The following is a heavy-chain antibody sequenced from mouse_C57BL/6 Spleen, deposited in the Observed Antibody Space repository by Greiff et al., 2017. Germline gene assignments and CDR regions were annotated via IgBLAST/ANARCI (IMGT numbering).Heavy chain of an antibody. CDR1: GYNFTSYW. CDR2: IDPSDGYT. V-gene: IGHV1-59*01. Sequence: QVQLQQPGAELVRPGTSVKLSCKASGYNFTSYWMHWVKQRPGQGLEWIGVIDPSDGYTNYIQKFKGKATLTVDTSSSTAYMQLSSLTSEDSAVYYCARMDWDYWGHGTTLSVSS. CDR3: ARMDWDY. D-gene: IGHD4-1*01. J-gene: IGHJ2*01.